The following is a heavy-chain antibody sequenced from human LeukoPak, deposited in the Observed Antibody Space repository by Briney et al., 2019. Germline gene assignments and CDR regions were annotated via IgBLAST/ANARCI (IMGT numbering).Heavy chain of an antibody. V-gene: IGHV4-30-2*01. CDR3: AREGLDIVATIGLGDYYYYGMDV. CDR2: IYHSGST. Sequence: SETLSLTCTVSGGTISSGGYYWSWIRQPPGKGLEWIGYIYHSGSTYYNPSLKSRVTISVDRSKNQFSLKLSSVTAADTAVYYCAREGLDIVATIGLGDYYYYGMDVWGQGTTVTVSS. D-gene: IGHD5-12*01. CDR1: GGTISSGGYY. J-gene: IGHJ6*02.